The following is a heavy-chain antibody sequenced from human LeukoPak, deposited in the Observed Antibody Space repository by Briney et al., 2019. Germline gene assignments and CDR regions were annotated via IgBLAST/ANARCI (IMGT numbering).Heavy chain of an antibody. J-gene: IGHJ5*01. CDR2: IYYSGST. Sequence: SETLSLTCTVSGGSISSGDYYWSWIRQPPGKGLEWIGYIYYSGSTYYNPSLKSRVTISVDTSKNQFSLWLSSVTAADTAVYFCARGGSDWYIDSWGQGTLVTVSS. D-gene: IGHD6-13*01. CDR3: ARGGSDWYIDS. CDR1: GGSISSGDYY. V-gene: IGHV4-30-4*01.